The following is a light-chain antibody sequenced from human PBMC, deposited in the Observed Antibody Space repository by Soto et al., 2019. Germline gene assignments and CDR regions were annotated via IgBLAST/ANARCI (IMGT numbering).Light chain of an antibody. CDR1: PSISSN. V-gene: IGKV3-15*01. CDR3: QQRSSWPLT. J-gene: IGKJ4*01. Sequence: EIVMTRSPATLSVSPGARATLSCRASPSISSNLAWYQQKNGQTPRLLIYGASTRAAGIPARFSGSGSGTDFTLTINIVAPEDAAIYYCQQRSSWPLTFGGGTKVDIK. CDR2: GAS.